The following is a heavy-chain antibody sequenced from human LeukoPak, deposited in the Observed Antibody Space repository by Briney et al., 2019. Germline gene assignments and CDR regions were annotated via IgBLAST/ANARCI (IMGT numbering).Heavy chain of an antibody. CDR3: ARDLSFYGSSGSFDY. Sequence: GRSLRLSCAASGLTFSSYGMHWVRQAPGKGLEWVANIKQDGSEKYYVDSVKGRFTISRDNAKNSLYLQMNSLRAEDTAVYYCARDLSFYGSSGSFDYWGQGTLVTVSS. D-gene: IGHD3-22*01. CDR1: GLTFSSYG. CDR2: IKQDGSEK. V-gene: IGHV3-7*01. J-gene: IGHJ4*02.